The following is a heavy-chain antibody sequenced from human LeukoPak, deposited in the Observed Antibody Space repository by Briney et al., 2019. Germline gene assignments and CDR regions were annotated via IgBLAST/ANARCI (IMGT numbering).Heavy chain of an antibody. CDR2: INSDGSST. D-gene: IGHD5-18*01. CDR1: GFTFSNYW. Sequence: GGSLRLSCTASGFTFSNYWMHWVRQAPGKGLVWVSRINSDGSSTTYADSVKGRFTISRDNAKNTLYLQMNSLRAEDTAVYYCARDPHGYWWFDPWGQGTLVTVSS. J-gene: IGHJ5*02. V-gene: IGHV3-74*03. CDR3: ARDPHGYWWFDP.